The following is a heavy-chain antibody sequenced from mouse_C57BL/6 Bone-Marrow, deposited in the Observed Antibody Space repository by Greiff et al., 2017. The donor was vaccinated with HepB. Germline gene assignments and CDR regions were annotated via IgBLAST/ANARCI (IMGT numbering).Heavy chain of an antibody. CDR2: ISYDGSN. Sequence: EVKLVESGPGLVKPSQSLSLTCSVTGYSITSGYYWNWIRQFPGNKLEWMGYISYDGSNNYNPSLKNRISITRDTSKNQFFLKLNSVTTEDTATYYCARGEEYFDYWGQGTTLTVSS. J-gene: IGHJ2*01. CDR1: GYSITSGYY. CDR3: ARGEEYFDY. V-gene: IGHV3-6*01.